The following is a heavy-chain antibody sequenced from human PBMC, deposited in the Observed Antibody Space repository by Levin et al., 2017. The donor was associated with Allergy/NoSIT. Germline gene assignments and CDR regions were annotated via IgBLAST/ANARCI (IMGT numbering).Heavy chain of an antibody. CDR3: ARGTGYDSSGLFDHLDY. Sequence: PGGSLRLSCAASGFTFSSYSMNWVRQAPGKGLEWVSSISSSSSHIYYADSVKGRFTISRDNAKNSLYLQMNSLRAEDTAVYYCARGTGYDSSGLFDHLDYWGQGTLVTVSS. CDR2: ISSSSSHI. CDR1: GFTFSSYS. D-gene: IGHD3-22*01. J-gene: IGHJ4*02. V-gene: IGHV3-21*01.